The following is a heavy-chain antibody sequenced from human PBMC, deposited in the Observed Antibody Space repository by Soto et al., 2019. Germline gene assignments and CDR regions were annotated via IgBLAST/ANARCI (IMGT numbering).Heavy chain of an antibody. J-gene: IGHJ4*02. CDR2: ISAYNGNT. Sequence: QVQLVQSGAEVKKPGALVKVSCKASGYTFTSYGISWVRQAPGQGLEWMGWISAYNGNTNYAQKLQGRVTMTTDTYTRTAYMELRSLRSDDTAVYYCARIVLMVYAKGGNFDYWGQGTLVTVSS. CDR3: ARIVLMVYAKGGNFDY. CDR1: GYTFTSYG. D-gene: IGHD2-8*01. V-gene: IGHV1-18*01.